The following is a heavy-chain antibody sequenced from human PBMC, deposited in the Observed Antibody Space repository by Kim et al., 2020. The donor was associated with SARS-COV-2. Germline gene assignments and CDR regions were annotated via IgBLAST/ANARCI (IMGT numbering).Heavy chain of an antibody. Sequence: YAQKVQGRVTITADEATSTAYMELSSLRSEDTAVYYCARDGSYYYYGMDVWGQGTTVTVSS. V-gene: IGHV1-69*01. J-gene: IGHJ6*02. D-gene: IGHD5-12*01. CDR3: ARDGSYYYYGMDV.